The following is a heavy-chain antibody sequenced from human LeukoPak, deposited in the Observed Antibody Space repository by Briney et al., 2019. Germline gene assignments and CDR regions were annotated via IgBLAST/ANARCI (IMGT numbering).Heavy chain of an antibody. CDR1: GGSISSYY. Sequence: PSETLSLTCTVSGGSISSYYWSWIRQPPGKGLEWIGYIYYSGSTDYNPSLKSRVTISVDTSKNQFSLKLSSVTAADTAVYYCARNSGWHHYFDYWGQGTLVTVSS. J-gene: IGHJ4*02. D-gene: IGHD6-19*01. CDR3: ARNSGWHHYFDY. V-gene: IGHV4-59*01. CDR2: IYYSGST.